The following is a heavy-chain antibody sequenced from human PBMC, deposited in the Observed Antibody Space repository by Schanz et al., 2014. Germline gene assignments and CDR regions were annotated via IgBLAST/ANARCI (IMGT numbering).Heavy chain of an antibody. CDR1: GFTFSTFA. CDR3: GRAGTGMAGWYFEL. D-gene: IGHD5-18*01. Sequence: VQLVESGGGLVQPGGSLRLSCSASGFTFSTFAMHWVRQAPGKGLEYISAISNNGDSTYYADSVKGRFTISRDNSKNTLFLQMSSLRVDDMAVYYCGRAGTGMAGWYFELWGQGTLVTVSS. J-gene: IGHJ5*02. V-gene: IGHV3-64D*06. CDR2: ISNNGDST.